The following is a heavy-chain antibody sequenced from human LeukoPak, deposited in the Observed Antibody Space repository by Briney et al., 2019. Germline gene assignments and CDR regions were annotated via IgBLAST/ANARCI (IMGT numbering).Heavy chain of an antibody. Sequence: GGSLRLSCAASGFTFSSYGMHWVRQAPGKGLEWVAVISYDGSNKYYADSVKGRFTISRDNSKNTLYLQLNSLRAEDTAVYYCAKDLEAVTMIVPYWGQGTLVTVSS. CDR1: GFTFSSYG. D-gene: IGHD3-22*01. V-gene: IGHV3-30*18. J-gene: IGHJ4*02. CDR2: ISYDGSNK. CDR3: AKDLEAVTMIVPY.